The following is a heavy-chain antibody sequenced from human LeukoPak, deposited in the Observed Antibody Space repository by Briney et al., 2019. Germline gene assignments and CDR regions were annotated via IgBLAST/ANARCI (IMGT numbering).Heavy chain of an antibody. D-gene: IGHD1-26*01. CDR3: VGDVGAAPDYYFDY. CDR1: GGSISSNNW. CDR2: IYHSGST. Sequence: SETLSLTCAVSGGSISSNNWWSWVRQPPGKGLEWIGEIYHSGSTNYNASLKSRVTISVDKSKNQFSLRLTSVTAADTAVYYCVGDVGAAPDYYFDYWGQGTLVTVSS. V-gene: IGHV4-4*02. J-gene: IGHJ4*02.